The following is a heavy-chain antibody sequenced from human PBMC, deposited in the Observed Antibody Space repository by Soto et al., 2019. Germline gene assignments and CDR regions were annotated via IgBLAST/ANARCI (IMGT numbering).Heavy chain of an antibody. CDR2: IYYSGGT. J-gene: IGHJ4*02. D-gene: IGHD2-15*01. V-gene: IGHV4-59*01. CDR1: GGSISSYY. CDR3: ARVGNCSGGSCYRREFDY. Sequence: TLSLTCTVSGGSISSYYWSWIRQPPGKGLEWIGYIYYSGGTNYNPSLKSRVTISVDTSKNQFSLKLSSVTAADTAVYYCARVGNCSGGSCYRREFDYWGQGTLVTVSS.